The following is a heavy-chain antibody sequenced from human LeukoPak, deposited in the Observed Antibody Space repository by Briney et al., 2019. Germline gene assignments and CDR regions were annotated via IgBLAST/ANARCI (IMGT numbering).Heavy chain of an antibody. Sequence: PGGSLRLSCAASGFTFYDYAMHWVRQAPGKGLEWVSGISWNSGSIGYADSVKGRFTISRDNAKNSLYLKMNSLRAEDMALYYCAKDIGRYCSGGSCYDYWGQGSLVTVSS. J-gene: IGHJ4*02. D-gene: IGHD2-15*01. CDR3: AKDIGRYCSGGSCYDY. CDR1: GFTFYDYA. V-gene: IGHV3-9*03. CDR2: ISWNSGSI.